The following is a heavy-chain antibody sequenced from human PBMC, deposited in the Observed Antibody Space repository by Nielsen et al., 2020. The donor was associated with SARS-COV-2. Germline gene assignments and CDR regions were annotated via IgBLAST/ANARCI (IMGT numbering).Heavy chain of an antibody. Sequence: WVRQAPGQGLEWMGRTIPILGIANYAQKFQGRVTITADKSTSTAYMELSSLRSEDTAVYYCARAFYGGNSANFDYWGQGTLVTVSS. D-gene: IGHD4-23*01. V-gene: IGHV1-69*04. CDR3: ARAFYGGNSANFDY. J-gene: IGHJ4*02. CDR2: TIPILGIA.